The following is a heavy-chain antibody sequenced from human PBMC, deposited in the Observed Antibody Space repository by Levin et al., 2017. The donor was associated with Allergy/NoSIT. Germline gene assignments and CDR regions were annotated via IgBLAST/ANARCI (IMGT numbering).Heavy chain of an antibody. D-gene: IGHD4-17*01. J-gene: IGHJ3*02. Sequence: ASVKVSCKASGYTFTGYYMHWVRQAPGQGLEWMGWINPNSGGTNYAQKFQGRVTMTRDTSISTAYMELSRLRSDDTAVYYCARGGNYGDQDDAFDIWGQGTMVTVSS. V-gene: IGHV1-2*02. CDR1: GYTFTGYY. CDR2: INPNSGGT. CDR3: ARGGNYGDQDDAFDI.